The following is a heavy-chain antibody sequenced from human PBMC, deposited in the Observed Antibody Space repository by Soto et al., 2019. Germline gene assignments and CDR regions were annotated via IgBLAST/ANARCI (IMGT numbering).Heavy chain of an antibody. CDR3: ARKVQQWLVNGGYFQH. CDR1: GGTFSSYA. J-gene: IGHJ1*01. Sequence: QVQLVQSGAEVKKPGSSVKVSCKASGGTFSSYAISWVRQAPGQGLEWMGGIIPIFGTANYAQKFQGRVTITADESTSTAYMELSSLRSEDTAVYYYARKVQQWLVNGGYFQHWGQGTLVTVSS. CDR2: IIPIFGTA. V-gene: IGHV1-69*01. D-gene: IGHD6-19*01.